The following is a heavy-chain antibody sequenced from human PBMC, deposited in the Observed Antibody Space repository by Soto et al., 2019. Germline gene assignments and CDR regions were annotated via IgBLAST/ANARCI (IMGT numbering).Heavy chain of an antibody. V-gene: IGHV4-30-2*01. CDR3: ARGGHYDILTGAGHRFDP. CDR1: GGSISSGGYS. D-gene: IGHD3-9*01. CDR2: IYHSGST. J-gene: IGHJ5*02. Sequence: SETLSLTCAVSGGSISSGGYSWSWIRQPPGKGLEWIGYIYHSGSTYYNPSLKSRVTISVDRSKNQFSLKLSSVTAADTAVYYCARGGHYDILTGAGHRFDPWGQGTLVTVSS.